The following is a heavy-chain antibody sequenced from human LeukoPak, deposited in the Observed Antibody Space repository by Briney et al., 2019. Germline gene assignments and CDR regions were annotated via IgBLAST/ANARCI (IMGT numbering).Heavy chain of an antibody. Sequence: ASVKVSCKASGYTFTSYGISWVRQAPGQGLEWMGWISAYNGNTNYAQKLQGRVTMTTDTSTSTAYMELRSLGSDDTAVYYCARDLGSSATSTNWFDPWGPGTLVTVSS. J-gene: IGHJ5*02. CDR3: ARDLGSSATSTNWFDP. V-gene: IGHV1-18*01. CDR1: GYTFTSYG. D-gene: IGHD6-6*01. CDR2: ISAYNGNT.